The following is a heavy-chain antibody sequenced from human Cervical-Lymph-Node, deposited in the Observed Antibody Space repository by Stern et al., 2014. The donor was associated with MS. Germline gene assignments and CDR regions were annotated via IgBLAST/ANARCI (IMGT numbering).Heavy chain of an antibody. D-gene: IGHD2-2*01. CDR2: ISYDGSNK. V-gene: IGHV3-30*18. CDR3: AKESGYQLLLRFAY. J-gene: IGHJ4*02. CDR1: GFTFSSYG. Sequence: VQLVESGGGVVQPGRSLRLSCAASGFTFSSYGMHWVRQAPGKGLEWVAVISYDGSNKYYADSVKGRFTISRDNSKNMLYLQMNSLRAEDTAVYYCAKESGYQLLLRFAYWGQGTLVTVSS.